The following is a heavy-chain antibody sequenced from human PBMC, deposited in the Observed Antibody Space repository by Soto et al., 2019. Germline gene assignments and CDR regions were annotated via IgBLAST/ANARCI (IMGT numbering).Heavy chain of an antibody. V-gene: IGHV3-11*01. Sequence: QVQLLESGGGLVKPGGSLRLSCVASGLIFRDDYMSWIRQSPGKGLEWVAYISATGNRTYYADSVRGRFSVSRDNAKNSVFLHMDNLKTADTPLYYCARNFGDLIHLWGQGTLVTVSS. CDR3: ARNFGDLIHL. CDR2: ISATGNRT. J-gene: IGHJ4*02. CDR1: GLIFRDDY. D-gene: IGHD4-17*01.